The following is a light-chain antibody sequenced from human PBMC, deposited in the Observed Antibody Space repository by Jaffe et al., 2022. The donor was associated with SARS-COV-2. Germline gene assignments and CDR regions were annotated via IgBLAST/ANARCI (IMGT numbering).Light chain of an antibody. CDR3: QQYNNWPPGT. CDR1: QSVSSN. Sequence: EIVMTQSPATLSVSPGERATLSCRASQSVSSNLAWYQQKPGQAPRLLIYGVSTRATGIPARFSGSGSGTEFTLTISSLQSEDFAFYYCQQYNNWPPGTFGQGTKVEIK. CDR2: GVS. J-gene: IGKJ1*01. V-gene: IGKV3-15*01.